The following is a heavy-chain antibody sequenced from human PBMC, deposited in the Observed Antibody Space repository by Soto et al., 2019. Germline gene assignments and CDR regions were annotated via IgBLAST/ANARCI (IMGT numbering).Heavy chain of an antibody. V-gene: IGHV1-18*04. D-gene: IGHD2-21*02. CDR3: ARICGDCANY. Sequence: ASVKVSCKASGYTFTSYAITWVRQAPGQGLEWMGWISSHNGNTHYAQKLQGRVTLTTDTSTSTAYMELRSLTSDDTAVYYCARICGDCANYWGRGTLVTVSS. J-gene: IGHJ4*02. CDR2: ISSHNGNT. CDR1: GYTFTSYA.